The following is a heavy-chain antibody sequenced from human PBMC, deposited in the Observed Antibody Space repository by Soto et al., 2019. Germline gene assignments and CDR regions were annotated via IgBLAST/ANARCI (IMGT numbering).Heavy chain of an antibody. Sequence: LKISCQASGYIFHNYLLGCVRHMPGKGLEWLGIIYPGDTNIRYNPSFQGQVTISADKSLSTTYLHWSSLKASDTALYYCARQRYFDYWGQGTLVTVSS. CDR1: GYIFHNYL. J-gene: IGHJ4*02. CDR2: IYPGDTNI. V-gene: IGHV5-51*01. CDR3: ARQRYFDY.